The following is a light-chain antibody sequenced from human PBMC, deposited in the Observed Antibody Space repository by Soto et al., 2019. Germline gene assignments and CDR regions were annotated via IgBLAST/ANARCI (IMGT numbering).Light chain of an antibody. J-gene: IGKJ1*01. CDR2: GVS. Sequence: EIVLTQSPGTLSLSPGEKATLSCRASQSVGDTFLSWYQQKPGLAPRLLIDGVSNRATGIPDRFSGSGSGTDFILTISRLEPEECALYYCGQFVSSPPRTFGQGTKVEIK. V-gene: IGKV3-20*01. CDR1: QSVGDTF. CDR3: GQFVSSPPRT.